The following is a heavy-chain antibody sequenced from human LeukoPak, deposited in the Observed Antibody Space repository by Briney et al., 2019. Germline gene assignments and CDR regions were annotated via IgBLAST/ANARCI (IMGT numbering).Heavy chain of an antibody. CDR1: GGTFSSYA. V-gene: IGHV1-69*05. CDR2: IFPIFGTA. Sequence: SAKDSCKASGGTFSSYAISWVRQAPGQGVECMGGIFPIFGTANYAQKFQGRVTITTDESTSTAYMELSSLRSEDTAVYYCASLAYCSSTSCYSNYYYYMDVWGKGPTVTVSS. D-gene: IGHD2-2*02. CDR3: ASLAYCSSTSCYSNYYYYMDV. J-gene: IGHJ6*03.